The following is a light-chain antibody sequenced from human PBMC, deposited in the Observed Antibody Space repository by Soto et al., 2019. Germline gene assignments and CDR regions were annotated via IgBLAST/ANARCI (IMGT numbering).Light chain of an antibody. CDR3: QQYNSFRA. V-gene: IGKV1-5*01. CDR1: QSISKW. CDR2: DAS. J-gene: IGKJ1*01. Sequence: DIQMTQSPATLSASIGDRVSITCRASQSISKWLAWHQQKPGKAPKLLIYDASTLQSGVPPRFSGSGSGTEFTLTIRSLQPDDIATYYCQQYNSFRAFGQGTRWIS.